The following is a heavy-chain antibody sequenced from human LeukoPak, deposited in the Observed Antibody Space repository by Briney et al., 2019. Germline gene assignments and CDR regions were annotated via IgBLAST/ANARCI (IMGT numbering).Heavy chain of an antibody. CDR3: SRGTFGVPLGY. D-gene: IGHD3-3*01. CDR2: ISAFNGIT. J-gene: IGHJ4*02. Sequence: ASLWVSCKASGYTFTSYGISCVRQAPGQGVEWMGWISAFNGITNSAQKLQGRVNMTAYTSNRTAYMELRSLRSDDTAVYYCSRGTFGVPLGYWGQGTLVTVSS. V-gene: IGHV1-18*01. CDR1: GYTFTSYG.